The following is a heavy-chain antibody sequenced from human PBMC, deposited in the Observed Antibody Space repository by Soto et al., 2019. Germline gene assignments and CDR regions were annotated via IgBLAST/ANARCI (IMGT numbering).Heavy chain of an antibody. V-gene: IGHV3-30*18. CDR2: ISYDGSKK. CDR1: GFTFSSYG. CDR3: ANDVSPPYDFWNAVTLPDYYYSMDV. D-gene: IGHD3-3*01. Sequence: QVQLVESGGGVVQPGRSLRLSCAASGFTFSSYGMHWVRQAPSKGLEWVAVISYDGSKKYYADSVKGRFTISRDNSKITLYLQMNSLRAEDSAVYYCANDVSPPYDFWNAVTLPDYYYSMDVCGYGTKVTVSS. J-gene: IGHJ6*04.